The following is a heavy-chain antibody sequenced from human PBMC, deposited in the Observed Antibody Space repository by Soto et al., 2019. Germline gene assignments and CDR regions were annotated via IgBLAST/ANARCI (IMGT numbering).Heavy chain of an antibody. CDR3: TRDMGGGGGY. J-gene: IGHJ4*02. D-gene: IGHD2-15*01. CDR1: GFIFSSYW. Sequence: EVQLVESGGGLVQPGGSLRLSCEVSGFIFSSYWMHWVRQVPGKGLVWVSRTNEDGSITNYADSVRGRFTISRDNAKNTLYLEMNSLRVEDRAGYYCTRDMGGGGGYWGQGTLVTVSS. CDR2: TNEDGSIT. V-gene: IGHV3-74*01.